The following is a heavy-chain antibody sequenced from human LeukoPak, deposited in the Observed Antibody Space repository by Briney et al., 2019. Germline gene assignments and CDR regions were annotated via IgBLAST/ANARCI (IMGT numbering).Heavy chain of an antibody. D-gene: IGHD5-18*01. V-gene: IGHV3-30*04. CDR1: GFIFSKYA. CDR3: AKDRGYGDYYYGMDV. J-gene: IGHJ6*02. Sequence: PGGSLRLSCAASGFIFSKYALHWVRQAPGKGLEWVAVVSFDGRSEYYADSVKGRFTIPRDNSKNTLFLQMDSLRAEDTADYYCAKDRGYGDYYYGMDVWGQGTTVTVSS. CDR2: VSFDGRSE.